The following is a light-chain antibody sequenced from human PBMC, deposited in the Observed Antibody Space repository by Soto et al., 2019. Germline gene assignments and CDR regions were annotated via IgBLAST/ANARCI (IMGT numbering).Light chain of an antibody. Sequence: DIQITQSPSTLSSSVLERFTITCRASQSLNSLLAWYQQKPGRAPKLLIYDASTLESGVPSRFSGSGSGTEFTLTISSLQTDDFATYYCQQYNSYSSWTFGQGTKVDIK. CDR2: DAS. CDR3: QQYNSYSSWT. V-gene: IGKV1-5*01. CDR1: QSLNSL. J-gene: IGKJ1*01.